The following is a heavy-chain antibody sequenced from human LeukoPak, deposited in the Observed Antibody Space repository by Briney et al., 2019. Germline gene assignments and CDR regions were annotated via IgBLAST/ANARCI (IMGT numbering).Heavy chain of an antibody. CDR2: INAGNGNT. D-gene: IGHD3-9*01. V-gene: IGHV1-3*01. CDR1: GYTFTGYA. CDR3: ARGPDFDWPMRPFDY. Sequence: GASVKVSCKASGYTFTGYAMHWVRQAPGQRLEWMGWINAGNGNTKYSQKFQGRVTITRDTSASTAYMELSSLRSEDTAVYHCARGPDFDWPMRPFDYWGQGTLVTVSS. J-gene: IGHJ4*02.